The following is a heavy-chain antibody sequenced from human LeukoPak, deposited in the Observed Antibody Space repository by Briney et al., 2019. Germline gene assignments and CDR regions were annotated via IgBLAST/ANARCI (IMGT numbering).Heavy chain of an antibody. CDR3: ARTTVTTESDAFDI. J-gene: IGHJ3*02. CDR2: ISSSSSYI. CDR1: GFTFSSYS. D-gene: IGHD4-17*01. Sequence: PGGSLRLSCAASGFTFSSYSMNWVRQAPGKGLEWVSSISSSSSYIYYADSVKGRFTISRDNAKNSLYLQMNSLRAEDTAVYYCARTTVTTESDAFDIWGQGTMVTVSS. V-gene: IGHV3-21*01.